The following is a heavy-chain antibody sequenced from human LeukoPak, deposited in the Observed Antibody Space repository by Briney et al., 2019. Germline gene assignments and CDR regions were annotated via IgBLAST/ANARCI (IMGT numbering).Heavy chain of an antibody. CDR2: ISGSGGST. V-gene: IGHV3-23*01. D-gene: IGHD4-23*01. CDR3: AKANSVGTPYYFDS. CDR1: GFTFSSYA. Sequence: GGSLRLSCAASGFTFSSYAMSWVRQAPGKGLEWVSTISGSGGSTYYAGSVKGRFIISRDNSKNTLYLQMNSLRAEDTAVYYCAKANSVGTPYYFDSWGQGTLVTVSS. J-gene: IGHJ4*02.